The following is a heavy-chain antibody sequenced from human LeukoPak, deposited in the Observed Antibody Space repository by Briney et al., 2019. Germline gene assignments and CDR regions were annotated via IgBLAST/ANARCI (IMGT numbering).Heavy chain of an antibody. J-gene: IGHJ5*02. V-gene: IGHV5-51*01. CDR1: GSSFTSYW. Sequence: HGEPLKTSGKGSGSSFTSYWIGWVRQLPGKGLDWWGIIYPGESETRYSPSFQGQVTISADKSISTAYLQWSSLKASDTAMYYCARHPMITFGGVIVSNWFDPWGQGTLVTVSS. D-gene: IGHD3-16*02. CDR3: ARHPMITFGGVIVSNWFDP. CDR2: IYPGESET.